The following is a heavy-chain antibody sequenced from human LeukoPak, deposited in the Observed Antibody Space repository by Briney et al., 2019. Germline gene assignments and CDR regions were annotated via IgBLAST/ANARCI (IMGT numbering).Heavy chain of an antibody. CDR3: ARRYYYDSSGYPHDY. CDR2: IYYSGST. D-gene: IGHD3-22*01. Sequence: PSGTLSLTCTVSGGSISSSSYYWGWIRQPPGKGLEWIGSIYYSGSTYYNPPLKSRVTISVDTSKNQFSLKLSSVTAADTAVYYCARRYYYDSSGYPHDYWGQGTLVTVSS. CDR1: GGSISSSSYY. V-gene: IGHV4-39*01. J-gene: IGHJ4*02.